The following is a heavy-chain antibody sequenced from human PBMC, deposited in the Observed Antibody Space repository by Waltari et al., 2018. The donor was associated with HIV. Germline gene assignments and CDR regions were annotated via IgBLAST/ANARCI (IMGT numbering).Heavy chain of an antibody. J-gene: IGHJ6*02. D-gene: IGHD3-3*01. CDR3: ARDEGGGEYNDFWSGLDYYGMDV. Sequence: QLQLVQSGAEVKKPGASVKVSCTAPGYTFTSYYIHWVRQAPGQGLEWMGIINPSGGTTRYAQKFQGRVTMTRDTSTRTVYMELSSLRSEDTAVYYCARDEGGGEYNDFWSGLDYYGMDVWGQGTTVTVSS. CDR1: GYTFTSYY. CDR2: INPSGGTT. V-gene: IGHV1-46*01.